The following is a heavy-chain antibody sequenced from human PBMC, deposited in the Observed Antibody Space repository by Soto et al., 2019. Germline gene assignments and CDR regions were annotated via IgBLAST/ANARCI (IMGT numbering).Heavy chain of an antibody. CDR1: GFSLTQYW. D-gene: IGHD2-15*01. V-gene: IGHV3-7*01. CDR2: INEDGTKR. CDR3: TRWDGRCSGGSCFFDS. Sequence: EVQLVESGGGLVQSGGSLRLSCIASGFSLTQYWMRWVRQTPRKGLEWVAKINEDGTKRDYMESVEGRFTISRDNAKNSVSLQMNSLRADDTAVYFCTRWDGRCSGGSCFFDSWGQGTLVTVSS. J-gene: IGHJ4*02.